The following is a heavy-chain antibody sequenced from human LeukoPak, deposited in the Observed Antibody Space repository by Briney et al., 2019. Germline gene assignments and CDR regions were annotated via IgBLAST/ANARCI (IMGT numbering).Heavy chain of an antibody. CDR2: ISSSSNYK. V-gene: IGHV3-21*01. Sequence: PGGSLRLSCAASGFTFSTYNMNWVRQTPGKGLEWVSSISSSSNYKYYADSVKGRFTISRDNAKNSLCLQMNSLTAEDTAVYYCARGRMDDYGDYPDCWGQGTLVTVSS. D-gene: IGHD4-17*01. J-gene: IGHJ4*02. CDR1: GFTFSTYN. CDR3: ARGRMDDYGDYPDC.